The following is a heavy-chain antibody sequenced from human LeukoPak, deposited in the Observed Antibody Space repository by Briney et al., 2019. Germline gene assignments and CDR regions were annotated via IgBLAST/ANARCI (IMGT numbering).Heavy chain of an antibody. CDR2: IKSDGSST. D-gene: IGHD2-15*01. V-gene: IGHV3-74*01. Sequence: GGSLRLSCAASGFTFSSNWMYWFRQAPGKGLVWVSRIKSDGSSTNYADSVKGRFTISRDNAKNTLYLQMNSLRAEDTAVYYCAKEEGYCSCPDYWGQGTLVTVSS. J-gene: IGHJ4*02. CDR3: AKEEGYCSCPDY. CDR1: GFTFSSNW.